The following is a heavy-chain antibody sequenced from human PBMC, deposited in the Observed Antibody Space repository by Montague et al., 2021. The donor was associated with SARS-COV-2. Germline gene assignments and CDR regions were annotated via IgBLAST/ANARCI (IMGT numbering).Heavy chain of an antibody. CDR2: TYYRSKWDS. Sequence: CAISGDSVSSKSVAWNRIRQSPSRGLEWLGRTYYRSKWDSDYAESVKXRRVITPDASKNQVSLQLNSVIPEDTAVYFCASSGITLTGLDAFDIWGQGTMVTVSS. CDR3: ASSGITLTGLDAFDI. D-gene: IGHD3-9*01. CDR1: GDSVSSKSVA. V-gene: IGHV6-1*01. J-gene: IGHJ3*02.